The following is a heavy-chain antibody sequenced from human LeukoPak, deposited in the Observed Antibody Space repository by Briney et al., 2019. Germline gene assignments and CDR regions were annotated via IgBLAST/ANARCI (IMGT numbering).Heavy chain of an antibody. Sequence: SVKVSCKASGGTFSSYAISWVRQAPGQGLEWMGRIIPILGIANYAQKFQGRVTITADKSTSTAYMELSSLRSEDTAVYYCARGDSSSWYWVYYYYYGVDVWGQGTTVTVSS. CDR1: GGTFSSYA. J-gene: IGHJ6*02. V-gene: IGHV1-69*04. CDR2: IIPILGIA. D-gene: IGHD6-13*01. CDR3: ARGDSSSWYWVYYYYYGVDV.